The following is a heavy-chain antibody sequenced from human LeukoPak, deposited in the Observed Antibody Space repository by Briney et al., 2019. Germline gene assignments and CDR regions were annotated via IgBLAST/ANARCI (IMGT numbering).Heavy chain of an antibody. CDR2: ISGSGGST. CDR3: AKEPRNAGRIQLWFSGDAFDI. CDR1: GFTFSSYA. D-gene: IGHD5-18*01. V-gene: IGHV3-23*01. J-gene: IGHJ3*02. Sequence: PGGSLRLSCAASGFTFSSYAMSWVRQAPGKGLEWVSAISGSGGSTYYADSVKGRFTISRDNSKNTLYLQMNSLRAEDTAVYYCAKEPRNAGRIQLWFSGDAFDIWGQGTMVTVSS.